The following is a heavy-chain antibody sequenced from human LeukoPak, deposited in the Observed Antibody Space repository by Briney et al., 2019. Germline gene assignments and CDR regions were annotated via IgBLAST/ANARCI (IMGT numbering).Heavy chain of an antibody. V-gene: IGHV4-39*07. Sequence: PSETLPLTCTVSGGSISSSTYCWSWVRQPPGKGLEWIGCMYYSGSTYYNPSLKSRVTISVDTSKNQFSLKLSSVTAADTAVYYCARGLRITMVRGVATGMDVWGQGTTVTVSS. CDR2: MYYSGST. CDR1: GGSISSSTYC. D-gene: IGHD3-10*01. CDR3: ARGLRITMVRGVATGMDV. J-gene: IGHJ6*02.